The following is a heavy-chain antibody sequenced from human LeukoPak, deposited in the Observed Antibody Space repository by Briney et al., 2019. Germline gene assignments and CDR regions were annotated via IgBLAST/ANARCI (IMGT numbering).Heavy chain of an antibody. D-gene: IGHD2-8*01. CDR1: GYTFTSYG. Sequence: ASVKVSCKASGYTFTSYGTSWVRQAPGHGLEWMGWNSAYNGNTNYAQRLQGRVTMTTDTSTSTASMELRSLRSDDTAVYYCARDLGVLMVYDRPYYFDYWGQGTLVTVSS. CDR3: ARDLGVLMVYDRPYYFDY. J-gene: IGHJ4*02. CDR2: NSAYNGNT. V-gene: IGHV1-18*01.